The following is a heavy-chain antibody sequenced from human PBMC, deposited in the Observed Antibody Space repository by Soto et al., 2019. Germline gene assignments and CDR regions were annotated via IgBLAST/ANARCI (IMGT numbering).Heavy chain of an antibody. Sequence: SETLSLTCTVSGGSISSYYWSWIRQPPGKGLEWIGYIYYSGSTNYNPSLKSRVTISVDTSKNQFSLKLSSVTAADMAVYYCARHRGYDKTYYYYYYYMDVWGKGTTVTVSS. V-gene: IGHV4-59*08. J-gene: IGHJ6*03. CDR1: GGSISSYY. D-gene: IGHD5-12*01. CDR3: ARHRGYDKTYYYYYYYMDV. CDR2: IYYSGST.